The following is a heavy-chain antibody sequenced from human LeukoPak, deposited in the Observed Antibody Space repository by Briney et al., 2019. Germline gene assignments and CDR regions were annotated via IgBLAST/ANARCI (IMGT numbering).Heavy chain of an antibody. J-gene: IGHJ4*02. CDR1: GYTFTSYY. Sequence: ASVTVSCKASGYTFTSYYMHWVRQAPGQGLEWMGIINPSGGSTSYAQKFQGRVTMTRDTSTSTVYMELSSLRSEDTAVYYCARANGSGSYVFFYFDYWGQGTLVTVSS. D-gene: IGHD3-10*01. CDR3: ARANGSGSYVFFYFDY. V-gene: IGHV1-46*01. CDR2: INPSGGST.